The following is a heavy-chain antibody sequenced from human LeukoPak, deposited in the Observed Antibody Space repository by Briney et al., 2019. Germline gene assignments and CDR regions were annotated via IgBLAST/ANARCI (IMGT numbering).Heavy chain of an antibody. J-gene: IGHJ6*02. CDR3: ASLPYGSGSYFLEYYYYGMDV. Sequence: GGSLRLSCAASGFTFSSYAMSWVRQAPGKGLEWVSAISGSGGSTYYADSVKGRFTISRDNSKNTLYLQMNSLRAEDTAVYYCASLPYGSGSYFLEYYYYGMDVWGQGTTVTVSS. CDR1: GFTFSSYA. D-gene: IGHD3-10*01. V-gene: IGHV3-23*01. CDR2: ISGSGGST.